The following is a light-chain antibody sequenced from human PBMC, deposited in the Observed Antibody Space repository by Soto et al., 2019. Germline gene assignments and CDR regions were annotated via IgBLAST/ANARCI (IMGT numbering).Light chain of an antibody. CDR2: AAS. J-gene: IGKJ3*01. CDR1: QDIRNF. V-gene: IGKV1-27*01. Sequence: DIQMTQSPTSLSASVGDRVTITCRASQDIRNFVAWYQQKPGKAPKLLIYAASTLQSGVPSRFISSGSGTDFTLTIPSLQPEDVATYSCQKDSRVPVFGPGTKVEIK. CDR3: QKDSRVPV.